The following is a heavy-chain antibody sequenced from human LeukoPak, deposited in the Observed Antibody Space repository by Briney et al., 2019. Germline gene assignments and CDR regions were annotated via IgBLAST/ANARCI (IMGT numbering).Heavy chain of an antibody. Sequence: SETLSLTCTVSGGSISSSSYYWGWIRQPPGKGLEWIGSIYYSGSTYYNPALKSRVTISVDTSKNQCALEVSSVTAADTAVYYCARKDSSGWYYFDYWGQGTLVTVSS. D-gene: IGHD6-19*01. CDR2: IYYSGST. J-gene: IGHJ4*02. V-gene: IGHV4-39*06. CDR3: ARKDSSGWYYFDY. CDR1: GGSISSSSYY.